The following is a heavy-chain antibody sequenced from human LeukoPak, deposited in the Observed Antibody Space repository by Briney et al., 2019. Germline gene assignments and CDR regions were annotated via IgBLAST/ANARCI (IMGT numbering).Heavy chain of an antibody. V-gene: IGHV3-30*04. D-gene: IGHD3-22*01. Sequence: PGGSLRPSCAASGFAFSGYAIPWVRQPPGKGWDWLAVISNVESKKYYEASVTGRFTISRDNSKNTLDLQMNSLRAEDTAVYYCARDFSTLYDSNYYSDTYFDYWGQGTLVTVSS. CDR3: ARDFSTLYDSNYYSDTYFDY. CDR2: ISNVESKK. J-gene: IGHJ4*02. CDR1: GFAFSGYA.